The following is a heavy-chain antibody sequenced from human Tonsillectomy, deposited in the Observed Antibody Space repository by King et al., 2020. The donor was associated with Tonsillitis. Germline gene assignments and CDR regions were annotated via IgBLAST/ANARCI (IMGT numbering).Heavy chain of an antibody. V-gene: IGHV3-53*01. D-gene: IGHD6-13*01. CDR2: IYYGGST. CDR3: ARDVAAAGFLWD. Sequence: VQLVESGGGLIQPGGSLRLSCAASGFTVSSNYMSWVRQAPGKGLEWVSIIYYGGSTDYAASVKGRFTISRDNSKTTLYLQMNSLRAEDTAVYYCARDVAAAGFLWDWGPGTLVTVSS. CDR1: GFTVSSNY. J-gene: IGHJ4*02.